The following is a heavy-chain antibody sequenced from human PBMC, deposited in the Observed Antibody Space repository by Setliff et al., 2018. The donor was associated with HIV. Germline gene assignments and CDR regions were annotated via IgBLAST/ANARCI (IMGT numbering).Heavy chain of an antibody. CDR3: VRGVTRDISGYYRDEYFQH. J-gene: IGHJ1*01. V-gene: IGHV1-18*01. CDR2: ISPYNGDT. D-gene: IGHD3-22*01. Sequence: ASVKVSCKASGSTLSNYGIVWVRQAPGQGLEWMGWISPYNGDTRFAQSLQGRVTLTTDTSTNTAYMEMRTLRSDDTAVYYCVRGVTRDISGYYRDEYFQHWGQGTPVTVSS. CDR1: GSTLSNYG.